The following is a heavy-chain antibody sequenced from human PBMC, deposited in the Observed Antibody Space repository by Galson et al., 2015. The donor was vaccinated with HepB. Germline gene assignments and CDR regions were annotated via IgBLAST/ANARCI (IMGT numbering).Heavy chain of an antibody. CDR2: ISGSGGST. D-gene: IGHD5-18*01. V-gene: IGHV3-23*01. Sequence: SLRLSCAASGFTFSSYAMSWVRQAPGKGLEWVSAISGSGGSTYYADSVKGRFTISRDNSKNTLYLQMNSLRAEDTAVYYCAKDPGEGYSYGYLGFFAYWGQGTPATVSS. J-gene: IGHJ4*02. CDR1: GFTFSSYA. CDR3: AKDPGEGYSYGYLGFFAY.